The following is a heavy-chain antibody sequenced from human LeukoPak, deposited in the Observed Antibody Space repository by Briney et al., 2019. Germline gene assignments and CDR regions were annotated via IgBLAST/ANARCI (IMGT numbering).Heavy chain of an antibody. J-gene: IGHJ3*02. V-gene: IGHV3-21*01. CDR1: GFTFSSHS. CDR3: ARGGCSGGSCPLGVEAFDI. CDR2: ISSRTSYI. Sequence: GGTLRLSCAASGFTFSSHSMSWVRQAPGKGLEWVSSISSRTSYIFHADSVKGRFTISRDNAKNSLYLQMNSLRAEDTAVYYCARGGCSGGSCPLGVEAFDIWGQGTMVTVSS. D-gene: IGHD2-15*01.